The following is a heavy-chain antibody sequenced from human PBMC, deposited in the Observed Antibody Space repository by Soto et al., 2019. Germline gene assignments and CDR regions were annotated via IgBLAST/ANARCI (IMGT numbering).Heavy chain of an antibody. J-gene: IGHJ3*02. CDR1: GVSISSYY. D-gene: IGHD5-18*01. CDR3: ARVDAAIPDAFDI. Sequence: SETLSLTCTVSGVSISSYYWSWIRQPAGKGLEWIGRIYSSGSTNYNPSLKSRVTMSVDTSKNQFSLKLSSVTAADTAVYYCARVDAAIPDAFDIWGQGTMVTVSS. V-gene: IGHV4-4*07. CDR2: IYSSGST.